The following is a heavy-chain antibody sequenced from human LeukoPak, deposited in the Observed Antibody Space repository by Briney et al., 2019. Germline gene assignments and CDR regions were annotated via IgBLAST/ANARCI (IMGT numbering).Heavy chain of an antibody. D-gene: IGHD3-9*01. CDR3: ARDREYYDILTGPRHYMDV. CDR2: IYYSGST. J-gene: IGHJ6*03. Sequence: SSETLSLTCTVSGGSISSHYWSWIRQPPGEGLEWIGYIYYSGSTNYNPSLKSRVTISVDTSKNQFSLKLSSVTAADTAVYYCARDREYYDILTGPRHYMDVWGKGTTVTVSS. V-gene: IGHV4-59*11. CDR1: GGSISSHY.